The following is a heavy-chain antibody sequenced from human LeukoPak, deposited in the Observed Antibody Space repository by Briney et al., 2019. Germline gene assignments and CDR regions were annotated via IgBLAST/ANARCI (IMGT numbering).Heavy chain of an antibody. CDR1: GYXXXSYG. J-gene: IGHJ4*02. CDR3: ARGLYYDSSGYPQGD. D-gene: IGHD3-22*01. CDR2: XSAYNGNT. Sequence: GASVKVSCKASGYXXXSYGISWVRQAPGXXXXXXXXXSAYNGNTNYAQKLQGRVTMTTDTSTSTAYMELRSLRSADTAVYYCARGLYYDSSGYPQGDWGQGTLVTVSS. V-gene: IGHV1-18*01.